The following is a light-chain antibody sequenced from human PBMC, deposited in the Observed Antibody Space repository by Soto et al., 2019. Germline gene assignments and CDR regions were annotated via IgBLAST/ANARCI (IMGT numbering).Light chain of an antibody. Sequence: EIVLTQSPATLSLSPGERATLSCRASQSVSSYLAWYQQQPGQAPRLLIYDASNRATGIQARFSGSGSGTDFTLTISSLEPEYFADYYCQQRSNWPGTFGQGTKVEIK. CDR3: QQRSNWPGT. V-gene: IGKV3-11*01. CDR2: DAS. J-gene: IGKJ1*01. CDR1: QSVSSY.